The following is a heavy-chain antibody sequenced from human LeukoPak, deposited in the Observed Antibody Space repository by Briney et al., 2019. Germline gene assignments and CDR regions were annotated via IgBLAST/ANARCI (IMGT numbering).Heavy chain of an antibody. Sequence: PGGSLRLSCAASGFTFSSYSMNWVRQAPGKGLEWVSSISSSSSYMYYADSVKGRFTISRDNAKNSLYLQMNSLRAEDTALYYCARESLEGYCSGGSCPFLDYWGQGTLVTVSS. D-gene: IGHD2-15*01. CDR2: ISSSSSYM. J-gene: IGHJ4*02. CDR3: ARESLEGYCSGGSCPFLDY. CDR1: GFTFSSYS. V-gene: IGHV3-21*04.